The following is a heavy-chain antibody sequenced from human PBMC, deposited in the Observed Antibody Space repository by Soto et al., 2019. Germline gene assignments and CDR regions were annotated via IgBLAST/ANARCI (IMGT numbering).Heavy chain of an antibody. D-gene: IGHD3-22*01. V-gene: IGHV5-51*01. Sequence: GESLKISCKGSGYSFTSYWIGWVRQMPGKGLEWMGIIYPGDSDTRYSPSFQGQVTISADKSISTAYLQWSSLKASDTAMYYCARPKKYYYDSSGLYWDAFDIWGQGTMVTVS. CDR3: ARPKKYYYDSSGLYWDAFDI. J-gene: IGHJ3*02. CDR1: GYSFTSYW. CDR2: IYPGDSDT.